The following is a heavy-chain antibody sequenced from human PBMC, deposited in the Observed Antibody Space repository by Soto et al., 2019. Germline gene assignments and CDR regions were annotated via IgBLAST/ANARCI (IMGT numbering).Heavy chain of an antibody. CDR3: ARDGDFWNGNLAHTNWFDP. V-gene: IGHV3-48*01. CDR2: ISSSSSTI. CDR1: GFTFSSYS. J-gene: IGHJ5*02. Sequence: EVQLVESGGGLVQPGGSLRLSCAASGFTFSSYSMNWVRQAPGKGLEWVSYISSSSSTIYYADSVKGRFTISRDNAKNSLYLQMNSLRAEDTAVYYCARDGDFWNGNLAHTNWFDPWFQGTLVTVSS. D-gene: IGHD3-3*01.